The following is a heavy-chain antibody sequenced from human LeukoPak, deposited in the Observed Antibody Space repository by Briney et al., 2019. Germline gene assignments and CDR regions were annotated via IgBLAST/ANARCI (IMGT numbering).Heavy chain of an antibody. V-gene: IGHV3-11*01. CDR3: ARDPPYYDSSGYYSYYFDY. CDR2: ISSSGSTI. Sequence: PGGSLRLSCAASGFTFSDYYMSWIRQAPGKGLEWVSYISSSGSTIYYADSVKGRFTISRDNAKNSLYLQMNSLRAEDTAVYYCARDPPYYDSSGYYSYYFDYWGQGTLVTVSS. J-gene: IGHJ4*02. CDR1: GFTFSDYY. D-gene: IGHD3-22*01.